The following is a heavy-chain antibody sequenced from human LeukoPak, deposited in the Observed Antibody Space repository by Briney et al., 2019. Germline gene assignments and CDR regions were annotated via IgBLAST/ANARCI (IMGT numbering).Heavy chain of an antibody. CDR2: IYYSGST. CDR3: ARAGVEGCSGGSCYPPSSWFDP. V-gene: IGHV4-39*07. J-gene: IGHJ5*02. D-gene: IGHD2-15*01. CDR1: GFTFSSYS. Sequence: PGGSLRLSCAASGFTFSSYSMNWVRQAPGKGLEWIGRIYYSGSTYYNPSLKSRVTISVDTSKNQFSLKLSSVTAADTAVYYCARAGVEGCSGGSCYPPSSWFDPWGQGTLVTVSS.